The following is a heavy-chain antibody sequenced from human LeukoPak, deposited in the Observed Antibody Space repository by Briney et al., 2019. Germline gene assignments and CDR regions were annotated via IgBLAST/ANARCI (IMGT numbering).Heavy chain of an antibody. D-gene: IGHD2-15*01. CDR1: QFIFRDYW. CDR2: INKDGSEK. V-gene: IGHV3-7*01. J-gene: IGHJ4*02. Sequence: PGGSLRLSCAASQFIFRDYWMRWVRQAPGMGLEWVANINKDGSEKYYVDSVKGRFTISRDNAKNSLFLEMNSLRAEDTAVYYCATDGSSFDYWGQGTLVTVSS. CDR3: ATDGSSFDY.